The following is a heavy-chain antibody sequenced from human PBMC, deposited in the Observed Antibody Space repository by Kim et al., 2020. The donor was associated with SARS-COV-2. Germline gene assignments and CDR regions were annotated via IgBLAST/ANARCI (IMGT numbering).Heavy chain of an antibody. J-gene: IGHJ6*02. Sequence: GGSLRLSCAASGFTFSSYWMHWVRQGPGKGLVWVSRINGDESTTRYADSVKGRFTISRDNAKNTLYLQMNSLRGEDTAVYYCTKSIDYYYHSGMDVWGQGTTVTVSS. D-gene: IGHD6-6*01. CDR3: TKSIDYYYHSGMDV. V-gene: IGHV3-74*01. CDR2: INGDESTT. CDR1: GFTFSSYW.